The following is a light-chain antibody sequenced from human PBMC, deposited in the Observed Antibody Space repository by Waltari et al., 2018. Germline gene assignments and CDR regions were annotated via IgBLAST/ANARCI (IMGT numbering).Light chain of an antibody. CDR1: QSVSSNY. CDR3: QQYGSSPT. J-gene: IGKJ1*01. Sequence: EIVLTQSPDTLSLSPGERATLSCRASQSVSSNYLAWYQQNPGQAPRVLIYGASSRATGVPDMFSGSASGTDFTLTISGLEPEDFAVYYCQQYGSSPTFGQGTKVEIK. CDR2: GAS. V-gene: IGKV3-20*01.